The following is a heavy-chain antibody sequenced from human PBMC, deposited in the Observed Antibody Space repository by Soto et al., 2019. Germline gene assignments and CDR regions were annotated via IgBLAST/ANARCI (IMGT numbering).Heavy chain of an antibody. CDR2: ISAGGENT. V-gene: IGHV3-23*01. Sequence: QPGGSLRLSCAASGFTFSSYAMTWVRQAPGRGLEWVSVISAGGENTYYADSVKGRFTISRDNSKNTLYLQMNNLGAEDTATYHCAKDSKRAVVSAARVYGVDVWGQGTTVTVSS. J-gene: IGHJ6*02. D-gene: IGHD2-2*01. CDR1: GFTFSSYA. CDR3: AKDSKRAVVSAARVYGVDV.